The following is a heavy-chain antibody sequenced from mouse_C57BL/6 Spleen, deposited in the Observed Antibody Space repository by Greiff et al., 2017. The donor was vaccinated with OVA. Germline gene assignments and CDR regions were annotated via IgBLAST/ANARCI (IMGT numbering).Heavy chain of an antibody. V-gene: IGHV1-64*01. D-gene: IGHD2-5*01. J-gene: IGHJ3*01. CDR2: IHPNSGST. Sequence: VQLQQPGAELVKPGASVKLSCKASGYTFTSYWMHWVTQRPGQGLEWIGMIHPNSGSTNYNEKFKSKATLTVDKSSSPAYMQLSSLTSEGSAVDYCARSNGGAWFAYWGQGTLVTVAA. CDR3: ARSNGGAWFAY. CDR1: GYTFTSYW.